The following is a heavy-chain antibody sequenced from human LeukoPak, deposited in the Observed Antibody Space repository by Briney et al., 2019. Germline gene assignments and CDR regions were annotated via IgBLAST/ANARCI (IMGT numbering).Heavy chain of an antibody. D-gene: IGHD5-12*01. J-gene: IGHJ4*02. CDR2: IIGSGDTT. CDR1: GFSFSTYA. Sequence: GGSLRLSCAASGFSFSTYAMSWVRQAPGKGLEWVSVIIGSGDTTYYADSVKGRFTISRDNSKNTLYLQMNSLRAEDTAVYYCAKPRSTGLRPPTFDYWGQGTLVTVSS. V-gene: IGHV3-23*01. CDR3: AKPRSTGLRPPTFDY.